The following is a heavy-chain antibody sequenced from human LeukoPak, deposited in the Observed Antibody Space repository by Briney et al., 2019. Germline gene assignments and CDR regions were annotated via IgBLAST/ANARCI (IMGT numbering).Heavy chain of an antibody. D-gene: IGHD7-27*01. Sequence: ASVKVSCKTSGYTFTNYDINWVRQATGQGLEWMGWMSPNNGNTGYAQKFQGRVTMTRDTSINTAYMELSSLRSEDTAAYYCASNPPRTGDFNYWGQGALVTVSS. V-gene: IGHV1-8*01. CDR3: ASNPPRTGDFNY. CDR1: GYTFTNYD. J-gene: IGHJ4*02. CDR2: MSPNNGNT.